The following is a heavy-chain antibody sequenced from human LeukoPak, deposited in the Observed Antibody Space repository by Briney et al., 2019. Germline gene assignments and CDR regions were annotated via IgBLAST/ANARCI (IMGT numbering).Heavy chain of an antibody. CDR1: GYTFTSYG. V-gene: IGHV1-18*01. J-gene: IGHJ4*02. Sequence: ASVKVSCKASGYTFTSYGISWVRQAPGQGLEWMGWISAYNGNTNYAQKLQGRVTMTTDTSTSTAYKELRSLRFDDTAMYYCARDGDWARSSDHWGQGTLVSVSS. CDR3: ARDGDWARSSDH. D-gene: IGHD2-21*02. CDR2: ISAYNGNT.